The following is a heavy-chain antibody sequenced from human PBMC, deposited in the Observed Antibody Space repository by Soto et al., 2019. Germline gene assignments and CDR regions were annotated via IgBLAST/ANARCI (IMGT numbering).Heavy chain of an antibody. CDR3: ASRRGYSFDY. J-gene: IGHJ4*02. V-gene: IGHV1-8*01. D-gene: IGHD5-18*01. CDR2: INPNTGNT. CDR1: GYTFTSYD. Sequence: QVQLVQSGAEVKKPGASVKVSCKASGYTFTSYDISWVRQATGQGLEWMGWINPNTGNTGYAQKFQGRVALTRNTSITTAYMELSSLRSEDTAVYYCASRRGYSFDYWDQGTLFTVSS.